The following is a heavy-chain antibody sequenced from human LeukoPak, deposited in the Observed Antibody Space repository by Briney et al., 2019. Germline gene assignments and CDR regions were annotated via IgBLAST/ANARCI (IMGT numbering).Heavy chain of an antibody. J-gene: IGHJ6*03. V-gene: IGHV4-4*07. CDR1: GGSISSYY. D-gene: IGHD6-13*01. CDR3: AKYVGKRSSSWYWDYYYMDV. Sequence: SETLSLTCTVSGGSISSYYWSWIRQPAGKGLEWIGRIYTSGSTNYNPSLKSRVTMSVDTSKNQFPLKLSSVTAADTAVYYCAKYVGKRSSSWYWDYYYMDVWGKGTTVTVSS. CDR2: IYTSGST.